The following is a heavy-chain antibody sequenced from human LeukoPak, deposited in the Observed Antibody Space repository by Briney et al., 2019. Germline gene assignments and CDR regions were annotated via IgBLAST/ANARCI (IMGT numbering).Heavy chain of an antibody. Sequence: SVKVSCKASGGTFSSYAISWVRQAPGQGLEWMGGIIPIFGTANYAQKFQGRVTITADESTSTAYMELSSLRSGDTAVYYCARGGNSYGYVWRGDYWGQGTLVTVSS. CDR3: ARGGNSYGYVWRGDY. CDR2: IIPIFGTA. J-gene: IGHJ4*02. V-gene: IGHV1-69*13. CDR1: GGTFSSYA. D-gene: IGHD5-18*01.